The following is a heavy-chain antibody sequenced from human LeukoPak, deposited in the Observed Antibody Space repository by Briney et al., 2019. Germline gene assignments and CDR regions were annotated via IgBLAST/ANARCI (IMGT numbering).Heavy chain of an antibody. D-gene: IGHD2-2*02. CDR3: ATVPRSSCCYTFDY. CDR2: IWYDGSNA. J-gene: IGHJ4*02. Sequence: PGGSLRLSCAASGFTFSSYGMHWVRQAPGKGLEWVAVIWYDGSNAYYADSVKGRFTVSRHDSKNTLYLQMNSLRVEDTAVYYCATVPRSSCCYTFDYWGQGILVTVSS. CDR1: GFTFSSYG. V-gene: IGHV3-30*02.